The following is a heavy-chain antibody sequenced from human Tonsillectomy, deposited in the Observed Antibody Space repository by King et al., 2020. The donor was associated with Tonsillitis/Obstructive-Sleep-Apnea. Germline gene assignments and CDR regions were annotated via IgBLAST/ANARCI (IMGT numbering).Heavy chain of an antibody. D-gene: IGHD3-16*01. CDR3: ARLWGSDWYFDL. CDR1: GGSISSSSDY. CDR2: IYDSGST. Sequence: QLQLQESGPGLVKPSETLSLTCTVSGGSISSSSDYWGWIRQPPGKGLEWIGSIYDSGSTYYNPSLKSRVTISAYTSKSQFSLKLSSVTAADTAVYYCARLWGSDWYFDLWGRGTLVTVSS. V-gene: IGHV4-39*01. J-gene: IGHJ2*01.